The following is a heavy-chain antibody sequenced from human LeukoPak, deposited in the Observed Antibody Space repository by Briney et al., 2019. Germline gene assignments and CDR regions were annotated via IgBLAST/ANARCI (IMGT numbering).Heavy chain of an antibody. Sequence: SETLSLTCTVSGGSISSYYWSWIRQPPGKGLEWIGYIYYSGSTNYNPSLKSRVTISVDTSKNQFSLKLSSVTAAATAVYYCARDRSKYYGMDVWGQGTTVTVSS. CDR3: ARDRSKYYGMDV. CDR1: GGSISSYY. CDR2: IYYSGST. J-gene: IGHJ6*02. V-gene: IGHV4-59*01.